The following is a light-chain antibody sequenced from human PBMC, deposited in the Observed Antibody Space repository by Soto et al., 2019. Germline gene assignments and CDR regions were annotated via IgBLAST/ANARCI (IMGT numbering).Light chain of an antibody. J-gene: IGKJ2*01. CDR3: QQYNSQYT. Sequence: DIQMTQSPSTPSASVGDRVTITCRASQSISSWLAWYQQKPGKAPKLLIYDASSLESGVPSRFSGSGSGTEFTLTISSLQPDDFATYYCQQYNSQYTFGQGTKLEIK. CDR1: QSISSW. V-gene: IGKV1-5*01. CDR2: DAS.